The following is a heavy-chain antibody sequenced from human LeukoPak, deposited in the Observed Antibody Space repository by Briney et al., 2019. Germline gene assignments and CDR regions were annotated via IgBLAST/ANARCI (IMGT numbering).Heavy chain of an antibody. CDR1: RFTFSDYW. Sequence: GGSLRPSCAASRFTFSDYWMSWVRQAPGKGLEWVANIKQNGGEKYYVDSVKGRFTISRDNAKNSLYLQMNSLRAEDTAVYYCARVRKVTDTILYFDYWGQGTLVTVSS. V-gene: IGHV3-7*01. J-gene: IGHJ4*02. CDR3: ARVRKVTDTILYFDY. D-gene: IGHD4-23*01. CDR2: IKQNGGEK.